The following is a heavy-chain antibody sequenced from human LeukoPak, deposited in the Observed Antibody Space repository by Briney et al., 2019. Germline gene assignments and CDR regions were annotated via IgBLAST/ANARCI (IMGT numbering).Heavy chain of an antibody. CDR2: IYSNTSA. Sequence: GGSLRLSCAASEFTISYNYMSWVRQAPGKGLQWVSVIYSNTSAYYADSVKGRFTISRHNSKNTLYLQMTSLRAEDTAVYYCARDIPVDSRSSVPKPVRDSRGQGTLVTVSS. V-gene: IGHV3-53*04. CDR3: ARDIPVDSRSSVPKPVRDS. J-gene: IGHJ4*02. D-gene: IGHD6-6*01. CDR1: EFTISYNY.